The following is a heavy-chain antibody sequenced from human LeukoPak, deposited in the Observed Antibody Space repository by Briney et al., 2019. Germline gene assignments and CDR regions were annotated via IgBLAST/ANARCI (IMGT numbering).Heavy chain of an antibody. D-gene: IGHD2-21*02. CDR2: ISSTSSYI. V-gene: IGHV3-21*01. CDR1: GFTFSNYF. J-gene: IGHJ4*02. Sequence: GGSLRLSCAASGFTFSNYFMNWVRQAPGKGLEWVSAISSTSSYIYYADSVKGRFTISRDNAKNSLYLQMNSLRAEDTAAYYCARGLCGGDCYSDWGQGTLVPVSS. CDR3: ARGLCGGDCYSD.